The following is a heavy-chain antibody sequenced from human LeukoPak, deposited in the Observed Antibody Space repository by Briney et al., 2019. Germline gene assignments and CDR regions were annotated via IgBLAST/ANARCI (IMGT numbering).Heavy chain of an antibody. Sequence: TSETLSLTCTVSGGSISSYYWSWIRQPPGKGLEWIGYIYYSGSTNYNPSLKSRVTISVDTSKNQFSLKLSSVTAADTAVYYCARLDYGDYGIFDYWGQGTLVTVSS. CDR1: GGSISSYY. J-gene: IGHJ4*02. CDR3: ARLDYGDYGIFDY. V-gene: IGHV4-59*08. CDR2: IYYSGST. D-gene: IGHD4-17*01.